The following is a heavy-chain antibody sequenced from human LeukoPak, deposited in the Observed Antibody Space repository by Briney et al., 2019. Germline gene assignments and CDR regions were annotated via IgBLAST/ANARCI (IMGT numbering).Heavy chain of an antibody. CDR3: AADHGTDAFDI. J-gene: IGHJ3*02. Sequence: SVTVSCKASGFTFTSSAMQWVRQARGQGLEWIGWIVVGSGNTNYAQKFQARVTITTDMSTSTAYMELSSLRSEDTAVYYCAADHGTDAFDIWGQGTMVTVSS. CDR1: GFTFTSSA. V-gene: IGHV1-58*02. CDR2: IVVGSGNT. D-gene: IGHD1-1*01.